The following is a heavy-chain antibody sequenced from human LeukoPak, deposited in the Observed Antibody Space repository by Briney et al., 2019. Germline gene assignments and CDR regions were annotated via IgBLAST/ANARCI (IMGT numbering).Heavy chain of an antibody. CDR1: GGSISSSNW. J-gene: IGHJ6*03. V-gene: IGHV4-4*02. Sequence: SGTLSLTCAVSGGSISSSNWWSWVRQPPGKGLEWIGEIYHSGSTNYNPSLKSRVTISVDKSKNQFSLKLSSVTAADTAGYYCARGGVVAAAGHYYYYMDVWGKGTTVTVSS. CDR3: ARGGVVAAAGHYYYYMDV. CDR2: IYHSGST. D-gene: IGHD6-13*01.